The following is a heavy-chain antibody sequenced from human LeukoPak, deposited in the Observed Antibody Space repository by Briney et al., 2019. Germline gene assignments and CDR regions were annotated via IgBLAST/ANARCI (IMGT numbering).Heavy chain of an antibody. V-gene: IGHV4-59*08. J-gene: IGHJ5*02. Sequence: SETLSLTCTVSGGSISSYYWSWIRQPPGKGLVWIGYIYYSGSTNYNPSLKSRVTISVDTSKNQFSLKLSSVTAADTAVYYCARSPVRSPSWFDPWGQGTLVTVSS. CDR3: ARSPVRSPSWFDP. D-gene: IGHD6-6*01. CDR2: IYYSGST. CDR1: GGSISSYY.